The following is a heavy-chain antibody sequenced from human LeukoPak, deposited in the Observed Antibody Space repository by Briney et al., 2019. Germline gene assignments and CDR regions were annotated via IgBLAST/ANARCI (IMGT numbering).Heavy chain of an antibody. Sequence: GGSLRLSCAASGFTFTNYWMSWVRQAPGTGLEWVANIKQDGNEKYYVDSVRGRFTITRDNAKNSLYLQMNSLRAEDTAVYYCAELSITMIGGVWGKGTTVTISS. CDR2: IKQDGNEK. CDR1: GFTFTNYW. J-gene: IGHJ6*04. CDR3: AELSITMIGGV. V-gene: IGHV3-7*01. D-gene: IGHD3-10*02.